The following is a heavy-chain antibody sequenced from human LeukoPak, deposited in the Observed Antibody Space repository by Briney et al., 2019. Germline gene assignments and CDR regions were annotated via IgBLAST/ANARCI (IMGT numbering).Heavy chain of an antibody. Sequence: SETLSLTCTVSAYSLSSGYYWGWIRQPPGKGLEWIGSIYHSGSTYYNPSLKSRVTISLATSKNQFSLKLSSVTAADTAVYYCARATAGTTLFEGIDYWGQGTLVTVSS. CDR2: IYHSGST. V-gene: IGHV4-38-2*02. D-gene: IGHD1-1*01. J-gene: IGHJ4*02. CDR3: ARATAGTTLFEGIDY. CDR1: AYSLSSGYY.